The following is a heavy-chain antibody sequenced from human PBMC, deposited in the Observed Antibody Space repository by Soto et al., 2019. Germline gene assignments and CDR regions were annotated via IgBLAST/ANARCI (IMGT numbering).Heavy chain of an antibody. D-gene: IGHD3-3*01. CDR2: IVVGGGNT. J-gene: IGHJ6*02. CDR1: GFTFTSSA. V-gene: IGHV1-58*01. CDR3: AADLRLPFLEWFQRYYYGMDV. Sequence: SVKVSCKASGFTFTSSAVQWVRQARGQRLEWIGWIVVGGGNTNYAQKFQERVTITRDMSTSTAYMELSSLRSEDTAVYYCAADLRLPFLEWFQRYYYGMDVWGQGTTVTVSS.